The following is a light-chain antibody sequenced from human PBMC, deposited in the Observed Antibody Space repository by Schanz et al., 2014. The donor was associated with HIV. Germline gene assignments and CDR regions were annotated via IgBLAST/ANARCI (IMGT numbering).Light chain of an antibody. CDR3: SSYAGSNNLVV. CDR2: EVT. J-gene: IGLJ2*01. V-gene: IGLV2-8*01. CDR1: SSDVGGYNY. Sequence: QSALTQPASVSGSPGQSITISCTGTSSDVGGYNYVSWYQQHPGKAPKLMIYEVTKRPSGVPDRFSGSKSGNTASLTVSGLQAEDEGDYYCSSYAGSNNLVVFGGGTKLTVL.